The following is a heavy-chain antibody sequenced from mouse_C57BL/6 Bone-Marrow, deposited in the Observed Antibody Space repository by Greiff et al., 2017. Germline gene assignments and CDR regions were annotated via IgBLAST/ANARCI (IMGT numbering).Heavy chain of an antibody. CDR1: GYTFTSYW. Sequence: QVQLQQPGAELVKPGASVKMSCKASGYTFTSYWITWVKQRPGQGLERIGDIYPGSGSTNYNEKFKSKATLTVDTSASTAYMQLSILTSEDSAVYYWARPFYSNYWYFDVWGTGTTVTVSS. CDR2: IYPGSGST. CDR3: ARPFYSNYWYFDV. V-gene: IGHV1-55*01. D-gene: IGHD2-5*01. J-gene: IGHJ1*03.